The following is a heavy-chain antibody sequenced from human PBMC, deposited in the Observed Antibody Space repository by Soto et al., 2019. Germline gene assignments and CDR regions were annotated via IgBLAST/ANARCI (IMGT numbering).Heavy chain of an antibody. CDR3: ARDPAIYRSKFDYGLDV. CDR1: GFTFSSYE. CDR2: IGTSGKTI. Sequence: QAGGSLRLSCAVSGFTFSSYEMNWVRQAPGKGLEWVSYIGTSGKTIYYADSVRGRFTISRDNAKNSLYLQMNSLRAEDTAVYFCARDPAIYRSKFDYGLDVWGRGTTVTVSS. J-gene: IGHJ6*02. V-gene: IGHV3-48*03. D-gene: IGHD5-18*01.